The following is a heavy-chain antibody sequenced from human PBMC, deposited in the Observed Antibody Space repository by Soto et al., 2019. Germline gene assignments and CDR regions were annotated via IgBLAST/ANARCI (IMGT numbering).Heavy chain of an antibody. V-gene: IGHV3-23*01. J-gene: IGHJ4*02. CDR2: ISARGGSL. CDR1: GFSFSSYA. Sequence: EVQLLESGGGLVQPGGSLRLACTASGFSFSSYAMVWVRHAPGKGLEWVSVISARGGSLYFADSVKGRLTISRDNSKNAVYLEMSSLRAEDTDTYFCAKGSIESGAWVDYWGQGTGVLVSS. CDR3: AKGSIESGAWVDY. D-gene: IGHD2-21*02.